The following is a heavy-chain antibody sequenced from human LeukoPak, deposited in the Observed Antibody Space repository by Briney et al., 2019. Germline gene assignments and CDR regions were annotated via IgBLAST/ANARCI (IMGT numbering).Heavy chain of an antibody. CDR3: ARGYSASGAHDY. J-gene: IGHJ4*02. V-gene: IGHV3-7*01. CDR1: GFTFSSYW. D-gene: IGHD3-10*01. CDR2: IKQDGSDK. Sequence: GGSLRLSCAACGFTFSSYWMNWVRQAPGKGLEWVANIKQDGSDKYYVDSVKGRFTISRDNAKNSLYLQMNSLRAEDTAVYYCARGYSASGAHDYWGQGTLVTVSS.